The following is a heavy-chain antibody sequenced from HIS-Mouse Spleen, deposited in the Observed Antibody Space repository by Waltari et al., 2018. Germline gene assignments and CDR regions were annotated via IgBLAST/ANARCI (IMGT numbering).Heavy chain of an antibody. CDR2: IKQDGSEK. J-gene: IGHJ5*02. D-gene: IGHD5-12*01. CDR3: ARERRGPGWFDP. Sequence: EVQLVESGGGLVQPGGALRLSCAASGFPFGSFWLRWVRQAPGKGLEWVANIKQDGSEKYYVDSVKGRFTISRDNAKNSLYLQMNSLRAEDTAVYYCARERRGPGWFDPWGQGTLVTVSS. V-gene: IGHV3-7*01. CDR1: GFPFGSFW.